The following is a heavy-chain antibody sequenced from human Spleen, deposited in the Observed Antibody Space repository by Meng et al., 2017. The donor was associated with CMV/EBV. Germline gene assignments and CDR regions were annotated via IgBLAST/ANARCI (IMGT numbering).Heavy chain of an antibody. CDR1: GGSFSDYY. V-gene: IGHV4-34*01. CDR3: ARERVRQYYYDSSGNRSFDY. J-gene: IGHJ4*02. D-gene: IGHD3-22*01. CDR2: INHSGST. Sequence: SETLSLTCAVYGGSFSDYYWSWIRQPPGKGLEWIGEINHSGSTNYNPSLKSRVTISVDTSKNQFSLKLSSVTAADTAVYYCARERVRQYYYDSSGNRSFDYWGQGTLVTVSS.